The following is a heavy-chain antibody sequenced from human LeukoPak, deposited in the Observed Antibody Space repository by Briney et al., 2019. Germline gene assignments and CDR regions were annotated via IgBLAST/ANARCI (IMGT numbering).Heavy chain of an antibody. CDR3: ARSGLWFGAPDY. CDR2: INADNGNT. V-gene: IGHV1-3*01. D-gene: IGHD3-10*01. Sequence: ASVKVSCKASAYTFTNYPLHWVRQAPGQRLEWMGWINADNGNTKYSQKFQGRVTMTRDTSASTAYMELRSLRSDDTAVYYCARSGLWFGAPDYWGQGTLVTVSS. CDR1: AYTFTNYP. J-gene: IGHJ4*02.